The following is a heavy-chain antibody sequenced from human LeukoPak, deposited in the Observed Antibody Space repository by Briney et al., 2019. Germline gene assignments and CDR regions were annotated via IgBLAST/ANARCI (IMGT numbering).Heavy chain of an antibody. Sequence: ASVKVSCKASGYTFTSYYVHWVRQAPGQGLECMGWMNPNSGGTNYAHSFQVRVTMTRETSINTAYMELSRLRSDDTAVYYCARGHLLGYCDGGSCYMGLDVWGQGTTVTVSS. J-gene: IGHJ6*02. CDR1: GYTFTSYY. V-gene: IGHV1-2*07. D-gene: IGHD2-15*01. CDR3: ARGHLLGYCDGGSCYMGLDV. CDR2: MNPNSGGT.